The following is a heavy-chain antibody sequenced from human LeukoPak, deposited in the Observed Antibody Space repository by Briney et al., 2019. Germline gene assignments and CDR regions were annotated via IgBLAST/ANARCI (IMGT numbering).Heavy chain of an antibody. CDR1: GYTFTSYY. CDR2: INPSGGSP. J-gene: IGHJ4*02. CDR3: ASQPGGAVGDYFDY. D-gene: IGHD1-26*01. V-gene: IGHV1-46*01. Sequence: ASVKVSCKASGYTFTSYYIHWVRQAPGQGLEWMGIINPSGGSPTYTQKFQGRGTMTWDMSSRTVYMELSSLRSADTAVYYCASQPGGAVGDYFDYWGQGTLVTVSS.